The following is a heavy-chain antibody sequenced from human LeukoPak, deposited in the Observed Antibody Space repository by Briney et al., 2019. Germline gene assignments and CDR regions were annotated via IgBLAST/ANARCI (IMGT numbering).Heavy chain of an antibody. CDR3: ARRISDILTGYYFDY. CDR1: GYTFTIYG. V-gene: IGHV1-18*01. J-gene: IGHJ4*02. D-gene: IGHD3-9*01. Sequence: GASVNLSCKAAGYTFTIYGTSWVRQAPGQGLEWMGWVSAYNGTKNYAQTFEGRVNMTTDTSTSKANKEWRLQRADDTAVYYRARRISDILTGYYFDYWGQGTRDTVSS. CDR2: VSAYNGTK.